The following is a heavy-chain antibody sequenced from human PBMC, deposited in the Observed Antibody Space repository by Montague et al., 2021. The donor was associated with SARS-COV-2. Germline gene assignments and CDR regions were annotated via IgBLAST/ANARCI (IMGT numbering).Heavy chain of an antibody. D-gene: IGHD3-16*01. CDR1: GVSVTDYY. CDR3: VRHLHYDGFNGPPDF. CDR2: VLYNKGT. Sequence: SETLSLTCTVSGVSVTDYYWSWIRQPPGKGLEWVGDVLYNKGTNFNPSLKSRVAISVDTSKNQFSLRLTSVTAADTAFYYCVRHLHYDGFNGPPDFWDQGTLDTVSS. V-gene: IGHV4-59*08. J-gene: IGHJ4*02.